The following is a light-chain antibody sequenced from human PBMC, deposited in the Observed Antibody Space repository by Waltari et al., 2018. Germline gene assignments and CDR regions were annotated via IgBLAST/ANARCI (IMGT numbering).Light chain of an antibody. CDR1: SSDVGGYNY. J-gene: IGLJ2*01. CDR2: EVS. V-gene: IGLV2-14*01. CDR3: SSYTSSSTVV. Sequence: QSALTQPASVSGSPGQSITISCTGTSSDVGGYNYVSWYQQHPGKAPKLMIYEVSNRPSWVSNRFSGSKSGNTASLTISGLHAEDEADYYCSSYTSSSTVVFGGGTKLTVL.